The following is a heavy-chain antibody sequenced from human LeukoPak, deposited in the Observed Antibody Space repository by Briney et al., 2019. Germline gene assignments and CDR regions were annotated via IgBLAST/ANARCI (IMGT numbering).Heavy chain of an antibody. J-gene: IGHJ6*03. D-gene: IGHD5-18*01. CDR2: MNPNSGNT. V-gene: IGHV1-8*02. CDR3: ARGRGRGYSYGYRYYYYYMDV. Sequence: ASVTVSYKASVYTFTGYYMHWVRQAPGQGREWMGWMNPNSGNTGYAQKFQGRVTMTRNTSISTAYMELSSLRSEDTAVYYCARGRGRGYSYGYRYYYYYMDVWRKGTTVTISS. CDR1: VYTFTGYY.